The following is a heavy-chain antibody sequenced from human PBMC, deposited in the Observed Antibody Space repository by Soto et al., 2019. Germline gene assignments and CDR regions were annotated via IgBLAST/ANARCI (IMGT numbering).Heavy chain of an antibody. Sequence: QVKLVQSGAEVKKLGASVKVSCKAPGYTFTSYGFIWVRQAPGQGLEWMGGINAYNGDTNYAQNLQGRVTMTTDTSTHTAYMELRSLRSDDTAVYYCARMGDVPYYYYGMDVWGQGTTVTVSS. CDR2: INAYNGDT. J-gene: IGHJ6*02. V-gene: IGHV1-18*01. CDR1: GYTFTSYG. D-gene: IGHD3-16*01. CDR3: ARMGDVPYYYYGMDV.